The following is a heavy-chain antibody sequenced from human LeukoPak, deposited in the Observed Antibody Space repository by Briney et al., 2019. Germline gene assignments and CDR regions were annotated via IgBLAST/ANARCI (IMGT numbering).Heavy chain of an antibody. CDR2: IKQDGSEK. CDR3: ARGLTQIPRLATGLGH. CDR1: GFTFSSYW. J-gene: IGHJ4*02. V-gene: IGHV3-7*01. Sequence: GGSLRLSCAASGFTFSSYWMSWVRQAPGKGLEWVANIKQDGSEKYYVDSVKGRFTISRDSAKNSLYLQMNSLRAEDTAVYYCARGLTQIPRLATGLGHWGQGTLVTVSS. D-gene: IGHD2-21*02.